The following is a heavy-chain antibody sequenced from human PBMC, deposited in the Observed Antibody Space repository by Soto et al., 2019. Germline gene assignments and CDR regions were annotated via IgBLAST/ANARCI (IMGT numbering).Heavy chain of an antibody. CDR2: VNPHTGGT. CDR3: ARQIYDSDTGPNFQYYFDS. V-gene: IGHV1-2*02. Sequence: ASVKVSCKTSGYTFIGYYLNWVRQAPGQGLEWMGWVNPHTGGTHYAQKFDGRVTMTRDTSTYTAYMELSGLKFDDTATYFCARQIYDSDTGPNFQYYFDSWGQGTPVTVSS. CDR1: GYTFIGYY. J-gene: IGHJ4*02. D-gene: IGHD3-22*01.